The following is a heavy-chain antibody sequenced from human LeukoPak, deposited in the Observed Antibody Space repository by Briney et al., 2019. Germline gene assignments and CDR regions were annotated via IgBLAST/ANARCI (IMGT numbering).Heavy chain of an antibody. Sequence: SETLSLTCTVSGGSISSGSYYWSWIRQPAGKGLEWIGRIYTSGSTNYNPSLKSRVTISVDTSKNQFSLKLSSVTAADTAVYYCARDWPNYDFWSGYPYGDSFDIWGQGTMVTVSS. V-gene: IGHV4-61*02. D-gene: IGHD3-3*01. CDR1: GGSISSGSYY. CDR3: ARDWPNYDFWSGYPYGDSFDI. CDR2: IYTSGST. J-gene: IGHJ3*02.